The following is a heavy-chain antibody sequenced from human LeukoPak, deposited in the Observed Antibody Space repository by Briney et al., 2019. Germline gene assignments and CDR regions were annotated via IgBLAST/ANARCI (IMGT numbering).Heavy chain of an antibody. CDR1: GFTFSNHA. CDR2: ISGGGVAI. V-gene: IGHV3-23*01. J-gene: IGHJ4*02. Sequence: PGGSLRLSCAASGFTFSNHAMSWVRQAPGKGLQRVSAISGGGVAIYYADSVKGRFTISRDNSKNTLYLQMNSLRAEDTAVYYCAKDDFDYYDSSGYHYFNYWGQGTLVTVSS. D-gene: IGHD3-22*01. CDR3: AKDDFDYYDSSGYHYFNY.